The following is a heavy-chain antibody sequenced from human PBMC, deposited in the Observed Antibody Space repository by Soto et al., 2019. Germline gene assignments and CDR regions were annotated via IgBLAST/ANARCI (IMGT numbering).Heavy chain of an antibody. J-gene: IGHJ4*02. V-gene: IGHV1-69*13. CDR1: GGTFSSYA. CDR2: IIPIFGTA. Sequence: SVKVSCKASGGTFSSYAIIWVRQAPGQGLEWMGGIIPIFGTANYAQKFQGRVTITADESTSTAYMELRSLTSDDTAVFYCARVVNGMTGGDYWGQGTLVTVS. CDR3: ARVVNGMTGGDY. D-gene: IGHD2-8*01.